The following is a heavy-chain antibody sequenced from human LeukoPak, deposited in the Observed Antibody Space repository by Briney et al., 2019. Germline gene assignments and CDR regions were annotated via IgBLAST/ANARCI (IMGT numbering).Heavy chain of an antibody. V-gene: IGHV3-30*18. J-gene: IGHJ1*01. CDR3: SDDVGAALSC. D-gene: IGHD6-6*01. Sequence: GGSLRLSFAASGLPFRHNGIHCLRQAPGKGLEWVAVISYDGNNKYYVDSVKGRFTISRDSSKNTLYLQMNSLRTEDTAVYYCSDDVGAALSCWGRATLVTVSS. CDR1: GLPFRHNG. CDR2: ISYDGNNK.